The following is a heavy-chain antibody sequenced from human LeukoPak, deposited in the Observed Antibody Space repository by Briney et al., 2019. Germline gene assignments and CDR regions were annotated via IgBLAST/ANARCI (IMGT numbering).Heavy chain of an antibody. Sequence: GGSLRLSCAASGFTFSVAAMTWVRQAPGKGLEWVSLIGASGESTYYADSVKGRFTISRDNSKNTLSLQMNSLRAEDTAVYYCARVGPAYCGGDCSNWFDPWGQGTLVTVSS. CDR3: ARVGPAYCGGDCSNWFDP. CDR1: GFTFSVAA. D-gene: IGHD2-21*02. CDR2: IGASGEST. J-gene: IGHJ5*02. V-gene: IGHV3-23*01.